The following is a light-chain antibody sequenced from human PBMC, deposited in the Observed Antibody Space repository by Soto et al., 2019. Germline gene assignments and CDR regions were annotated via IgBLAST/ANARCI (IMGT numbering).Light chain of an antibody. CDR2: GAS. CDR3: QQYGSSAIT. Sequence: EIVLTQSPGTLSFSPGERATLSCRASQSVSSSYLAWYPQKPGQAPRLLIYGASSRATGIPDRFSGSGSGTDFTLTISRLEPEDFAVYYCQQYGSSAITFGQGTRLEIK. CDR1: QSVSSSY. V-gene: IGKV3-20*01. J-gene: IGKJ5*01.